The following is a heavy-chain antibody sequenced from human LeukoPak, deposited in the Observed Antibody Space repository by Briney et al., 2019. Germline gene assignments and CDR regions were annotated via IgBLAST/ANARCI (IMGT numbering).Heavy chain of an antibody. D-gene: IGHD5-18*01. Sequence: ASVTVSCKSSGYTFINYGITWVRQAPRQGLEWMGWVNAYNGDTNYGQNFQGRVTVTTDTSTSTGYMEVKSLRSDDTAVYYCARQSSPHVDTAMVWVTYWGQGTLVTVSS. CDR2: VNAYNGDT. V-gene: IGHV1-18*01. J-gene: IGHJ4*02. CDR3: ARQSSPHVDTAMVWVTY. CDR1: GYTFINYG.